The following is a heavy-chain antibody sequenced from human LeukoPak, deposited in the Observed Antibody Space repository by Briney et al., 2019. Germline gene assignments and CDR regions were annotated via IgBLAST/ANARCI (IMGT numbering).Heavy chain of an antibody. CDR1: GGSFSGYY. CDR3: ARGRYSSSEIDY. D-gene: IGHD6-13*01. V-gene: IGHV4-34*01. Sequence: SETLSLTCAVYGGSFSGYYWSWTRQPPGKGLEWIGEINHSGSTNYNPSLKSRVTISVDTSKNQFSLKLSSVTAADTAVYYCARGRYSSSEIDYWGQGTLVTISS. J-gene: IGHJ4*02. CDR2: INHSGST.